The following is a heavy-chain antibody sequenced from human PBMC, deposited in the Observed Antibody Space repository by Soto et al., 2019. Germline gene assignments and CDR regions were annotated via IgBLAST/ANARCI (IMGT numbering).Heavy chain of an antibody. CDR2: IIPILGIA. CDR3: ARGASRTDYYYYGMDV. V-gene: IGHV1-69*02. CDR1: VGTFSRYT. Sequence: ASVKVSCKASVGTFSRYTISWVRQAPGQGLEWMGRIIPILGIANYAQKFQGRVTITADESTSTAYMELSSLRAEDTAVYYCARGASRTDYYYYGMDVWGQGTTVTVSS. J-gene: IGHJ6*02.